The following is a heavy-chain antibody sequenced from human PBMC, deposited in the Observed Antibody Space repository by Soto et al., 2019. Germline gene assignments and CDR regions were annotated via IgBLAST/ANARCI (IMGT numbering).Heavy chain of an antibody. Sequence: GGSLRLSCEVSGFTLSMYSMTWVRQAPGKGLEWVAKIPQEGSDGHYVDSVKGRFTIPRDNAKNSVYLQMNSLRAEDTAVYYCARDQLILPAHDFFYRSDVWGQGAKVTVSS. V-gene: IGHV3-7*03. J-gene: IGHJ6*02. CDR1: GFTLSMYS. D-gene: IGHD2-21*02. CDR3: ARDQLILPAHDFFYRSDV. CDR2: IPQEGSDG.